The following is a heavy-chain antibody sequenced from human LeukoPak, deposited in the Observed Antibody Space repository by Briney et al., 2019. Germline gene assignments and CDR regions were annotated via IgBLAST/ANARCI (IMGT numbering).Heavy chain of an antibody. J-gene: IGHJ4*02. Sequence: PGGSLRLSCAASGFTFSSYSMNWVRQAPGKGLERVSSISSSSSYIYYADSVKGRFTISRDNAKNSLYLQMNSLRAEDTAVYYCARASGDSSSWYPRKEFDYWGQGTLVTVSS. CDR3: ARASGDSSSWYPRKEFDY. D-gene: IGHD6-13*01. CDR1: GFTFSSYS. CDR2: ISSSSSYI. V-gene: IGHV3-21*01.